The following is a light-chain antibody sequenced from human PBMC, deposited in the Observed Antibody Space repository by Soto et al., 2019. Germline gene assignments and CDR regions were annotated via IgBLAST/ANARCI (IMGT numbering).Light chain of an antibody. CDR2: DAS. J-gene: IGKJ1*01. CDR3: QQRSTWPWT. Sequence: EVVLTQSPDTLSLSPGERATLSCRASQSVSSFLAWYQQKPGQAPRLLIYDASNRATGIPARFSGSGSGTDFTLTISSLEPEDFAVYYCQQRSTWPWTFGQGTKVEIK. CDR1: QSVSSF. V-gene: IGKV3-11*01.